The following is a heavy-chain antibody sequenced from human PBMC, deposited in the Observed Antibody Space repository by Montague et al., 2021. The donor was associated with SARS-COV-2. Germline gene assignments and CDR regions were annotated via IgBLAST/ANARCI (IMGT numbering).Heavy chain of an antibody. Sequence: TLSLTCTVSGGSISTSSYYWTWIRQPAGKGLVWIGRIYASGNTNYNPSLKSRVTMSVDTSKNQFSLNLSSVTAADTAVYYCARFFGPYYYGLDVWGQGTTVTVSS. CDR3: ARFFGPYYYGLDV. J-gene: IGHJ6*02. CDR2: IYASGNT. D-gene: IGHD3-10*01. V-gene: IGHV4-61*02. CDR1: GGSISTSSYY.